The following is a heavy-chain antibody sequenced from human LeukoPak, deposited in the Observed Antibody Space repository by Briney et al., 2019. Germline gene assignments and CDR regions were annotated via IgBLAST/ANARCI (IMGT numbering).Heavy chain of an antibody. J-gene: IGHJ4*02. CDR3: ARLMFLWPPIYFDY. Sequence: GGSLRLSCAASGFTFHSYSMNWVRQAPGKGLEWVAYISSNGSKIYYADSVKGRVTISRDNARNSVYLQMNSLRAEDTAVYYCARLMFLWPPIYFDYWGQGTLVTVSS. D-gene: IGHD2-8*01. CDR1: GFTFHSYS. V-gene: IGHV3-48*04. CDR2: ISSNGSKI.